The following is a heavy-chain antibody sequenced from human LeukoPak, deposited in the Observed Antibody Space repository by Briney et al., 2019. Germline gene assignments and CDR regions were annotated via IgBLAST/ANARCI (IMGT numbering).Heavy chain of an antibody. CDR3: ARGKSGYDFISDY. J-gene: IGHJ4*02. D-gene: IGHD5-12*01. Sequence: GGSLRLSCAASGFTFSDYYMSWIRRAPGKGLEWVSYISSSSSYTNYADSVKGRFTISRDNAKSSLYLQMNSLRAEDTAVYYCARGKSGYDFISDYWGQGTLVTVSS. CDR1: GFTFSDYY. CDR2: ISSSSSYT. V-gene: IGHV3-11*05.